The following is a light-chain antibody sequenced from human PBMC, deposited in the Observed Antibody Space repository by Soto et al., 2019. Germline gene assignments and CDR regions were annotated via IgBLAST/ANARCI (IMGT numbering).Light chain of an antibody. Sequence: IVLTQSPGTLSLSPGARATLSCRASQSVGYSLAWYQQRPGQAPRLLIYGASTRAAGIPDRFSGSGSGTDFTLTITRLEPEDSAVYFCQQYTGPPTTFGQGTRLEI. CDR2: GAS. CDR1: QSVGYS. V-gene: IGKV3-20*01. CDR3: QQYTGPPTT. J-gene: IGKJ5*01.